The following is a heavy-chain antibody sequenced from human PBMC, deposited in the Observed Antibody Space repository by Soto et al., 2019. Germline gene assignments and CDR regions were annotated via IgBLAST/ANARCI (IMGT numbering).Heavy chain of an antibody. Sequence: ASVKFSFKASGYTFTSYDINWLRQATGQGLEWMGWMNPNSGNTGYAQKFQGRVTMTRNTSISTAYMELSSLRSEDTAVYYCARSTYYYDSSGFRIWGQGTMVTVSS. D-gene: IGHD3-22*01. J-gene: IGHJ3*02. V-gene: IGHV1-8*01. CDR1: GYTFTSYD. CDR3: ARSTYYYDSSGFRI. CDR2: MNPNSGNT.